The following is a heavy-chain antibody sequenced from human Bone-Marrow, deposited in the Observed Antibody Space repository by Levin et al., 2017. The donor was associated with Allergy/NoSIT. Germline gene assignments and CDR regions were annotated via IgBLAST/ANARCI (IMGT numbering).Heavy chain of an antibody. J-gene: IGHJ3*02. CDR3: ARALWDAFDT. V-gene: IGHV3-11*01. CDR1: GFTFSDYY. CDR2: ITSSGSTL. D-gene: IGHD3-10*01. Sequence: GGSLRLSCAASGFTFSDYYMTWIRQAPGKGLEWVSYITSSGSTLYYADSVKGRFTISRDNAKNSLYLQMNSLRAEDTAGYYCARALWDAFDTWGQGTMVTVSS.